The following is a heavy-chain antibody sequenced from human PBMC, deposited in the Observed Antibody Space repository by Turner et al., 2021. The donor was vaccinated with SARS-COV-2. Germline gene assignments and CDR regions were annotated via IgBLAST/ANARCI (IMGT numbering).Heavy chain of an antibody. V-gene: IGHV2-5*02. CDR3: AHSPLKRPGVPFDY. CDR2: IYWDDDK. CDR1: GLSLSTSGVG. J-gene: IGHJ4*02. Sequence: QITLKESGPTLVKPTQTLTLTCSFSGLSLSTSGVGVGWIRQPPGKALEWLALIYWDDDKRYSPSLKSRLTLTKDTSRNQVVLTMTNLDPVDTATYYCAHSPLKRPGVPFDYWGPGTLVTVSS. D-gene: IGHD3-10*01.